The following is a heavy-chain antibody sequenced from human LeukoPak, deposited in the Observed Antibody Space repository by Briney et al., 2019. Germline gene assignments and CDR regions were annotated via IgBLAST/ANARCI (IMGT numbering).Heavy chain of an antibody. Sequence: GGSLRLSCAASGFIFSNYGMHWVRQAPDKGLEWVAFIRYDESNKYYADSVKGRFTVSRDNSKNTLYMQMNSLRTDDTAVYYCGTGGDSGDYFDYWGQGTLVTVSS. CDR3: GTGGDSGDYFDY. D-gene: IGHD4-17*01. CDR2: IRYDESNK. CDR1: GFIFSNYG. V-gene: IGHV3-30*02. J-gene: IGHJ4*02.